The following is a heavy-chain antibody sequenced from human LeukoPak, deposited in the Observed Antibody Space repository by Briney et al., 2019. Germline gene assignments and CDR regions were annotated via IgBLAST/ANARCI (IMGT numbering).Heavy chain of an antibody. D-gene: IGHD3-10*01. CDR2: ISSSSGTM. Sequence: PGGSLRLSCAASGFTFSSYMMNWVRQAPGKGLEWVSYISSSSGTMYYTDSVKGRFTISRDNAKNSLYLQMNSLRAEDTVVYYCAGGQWFGDLLFGWGQGTLVTVSS. CDR3: AGGQWFGDLLFG. V-gene: IGHV3-48*01. J-gene: IGHJ4*02. CDR1: GFTFSSYM.